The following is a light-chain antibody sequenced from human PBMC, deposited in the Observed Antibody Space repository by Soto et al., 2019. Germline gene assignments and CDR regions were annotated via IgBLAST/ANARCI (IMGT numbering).Light chain of an antibody. CDR2: DVS. CDR3: SSYTSSSTLVV. CDR1: SSDVGGYNY. V-gene: IGLV2-14*01. Sequence: QSALTQPASVSGSPGQSITISCTGTSSDVGGYNYVSCDQQHPGKAPKLMIYDVSNRPSGVSNRFSVSKSGNTSSLTISGLQAEDEADYYCSSYTSSSTLVVFGGGTKLTVL. J-gene: IGLJ2*01.